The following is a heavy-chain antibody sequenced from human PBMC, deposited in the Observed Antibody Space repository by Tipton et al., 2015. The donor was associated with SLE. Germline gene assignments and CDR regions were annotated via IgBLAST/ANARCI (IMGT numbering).Heavy chain of an antibody. CDR2: ISYDGSNK. Sequence: SLRLSCAASGFTFSSYAMHWVRQAPGKGLEWVAVISYDGSNKYYADSVKGRFTISRDNSKNTLYLQMNSLRAEDTAVYYCARDPSGSYAFDIWGQGTMVTASS. CDR1: GFTFSSYA. CDR3: ARDPSGSYAFDI. V-gene: IGHV3-30*04. D-gene: IGHD1-26*01. J-gene: IGHJ3*02.